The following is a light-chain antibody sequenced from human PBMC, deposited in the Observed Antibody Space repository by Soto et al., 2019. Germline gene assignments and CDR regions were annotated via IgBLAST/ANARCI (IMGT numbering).Light chain of an antibody. J-gene: IGKJ1*01. Sequence: IVMTQSPATLSVSPGERATLSCRASQSVSNNLAWYQQKPCQAPRLLIHGASTRATGIPARFSGSGSGTEFTLTISSLLSEDFAVYYGQQYKNWPTWTFGQGTKVDIK. CDR3: QQYKNWPTWT. CDR2: GAS. V-gene: IGKV3-15*01. CDR1: QSVSNN.